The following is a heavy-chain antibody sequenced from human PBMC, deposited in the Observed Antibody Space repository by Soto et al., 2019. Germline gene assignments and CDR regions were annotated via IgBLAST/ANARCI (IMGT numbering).Heavy chain of an antibody. D-gene: IGHD2-15*01. CDR3: AKDLGAGGGSCFDS. CDR2: ISGSGTNT. J-gene: IGHJ5*01. V-gene: IGHV3-23*04. Sequence: EVQLVESGGGLVQPGRSLRLSCAASGFTFDDYAMHWVRQAPGKGLEWVSGISGSGTNTFYADSVKGRFTISRDNSKNTLWLQMNRLRVEDTATYYCAKDLGAGGGSCFDSGGQGTLVTV. CDR1: GFTFDDYA.